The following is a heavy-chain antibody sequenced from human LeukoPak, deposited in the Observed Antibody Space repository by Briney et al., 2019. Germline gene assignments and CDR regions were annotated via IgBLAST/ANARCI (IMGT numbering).Heavy chain of an antibody. CDR1: GYTFTSYG. CDR2: ISAYNGNT. J-gene: IGHJ4*02. V-gene: IGHV1-18*01. CDR3: ARAYCSGGSCYSFDY. D-gene: IGHD2-15*01. Sequence: ASVKVSCKASGYTFTSYGISWVRQAPGQGLEWMGWISAYNGNTNYAQKLQGRVTMTTDTSTSTAYMELRSLRSDDTAVYYCARAYCSGGSCYSFDYWGQGTLVTVSS.